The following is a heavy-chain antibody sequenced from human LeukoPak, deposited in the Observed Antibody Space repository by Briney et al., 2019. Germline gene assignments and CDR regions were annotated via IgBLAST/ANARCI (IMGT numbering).Heavy chain of an antibody. V-gene: IGHV4-38-2*01. CDR2: IHQSGST. J-gene: IGHJ3*02. Sequence: SETLSLTCGVSGFSIRSGHYWGWIRQPPGKGLEWIANIHQSGSTHHNPSLRSRVTISVDTYKNQFSLKLSSVTAADTAVYYCARVVIVVATEENDAFDIWGQGRMVIVSS. D-gene: IGHD2-21*02. CDR1: GFSIRSGHY. CDR3: ARVVIVVATEENDAFDI.